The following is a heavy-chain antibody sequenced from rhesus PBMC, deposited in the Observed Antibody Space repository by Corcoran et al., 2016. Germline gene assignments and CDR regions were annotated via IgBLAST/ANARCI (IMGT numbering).Heavy chain of an antibody. CDR3: ASLDY. CDR2: ISGSSGIT. Sequence: QVQLQESGPGLVKPSETLSLTCAVSGGSISSSNWWSWIRQPPGKGLVWIGYISGSSGITYNNLSLKSRLTISTDTSKNQFSLKLRSVTAADTAVYYCASLDYCGQGVLVTVSS. J-gene: IGHJ4*01. V-gene: IGHV4-65*01. CDR1: GGSISSSNW.